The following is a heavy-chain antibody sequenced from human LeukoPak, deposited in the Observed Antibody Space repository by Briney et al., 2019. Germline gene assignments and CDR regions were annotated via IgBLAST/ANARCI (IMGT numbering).Heavy chain of an antibody. D-gene: IGHD5-12*01. Sequence: GGSLRLSCAASGFIFNNYAMNWVRQAPGKGLEWVSGISGSGGSAHYADSVKGRFTISRHISKNTLYLQMNSLRAEDTAVYYCAKADTSGYDSDAFDIWGQGTMVTVSS. CDR1: GFIFNNYA. V-gene: IGHV3-23*01. J-gene: IGHJ3*02. CDR2: ISGSGGSA. CDR3: AKADTSGYDSDAFDI.